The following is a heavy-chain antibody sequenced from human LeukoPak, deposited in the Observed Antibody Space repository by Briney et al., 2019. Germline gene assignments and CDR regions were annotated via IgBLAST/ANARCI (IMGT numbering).Heavy chain of an antibody. J-gene: IGHJ4*02. Sequence: GGSLRLSCAVPGFTFSRYWMHLVRQAPGKGLMLVSRIDTDGRNTNYADSVKGRFTISRDNAKNTLYLQMNSLRAEDTAVYYCTRDHSSGSDYWGQGTLVTVSS. CDR2: IDTDGRNT. CDR3: TRDHSSGSDY. D-gene: IGHD3-10*01. V-gene: IGHV3-74*01. CDR1: GFTFSRYW.